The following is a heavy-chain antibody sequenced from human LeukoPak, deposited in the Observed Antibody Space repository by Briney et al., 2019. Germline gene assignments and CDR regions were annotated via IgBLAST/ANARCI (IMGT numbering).Heavy chain of an antibody. Sequence: GGSLRLSRAASGFTFSNYGMHWVRQAPGKGLEWVGVISYDGSNKYYADSVKGRFTISRDNSKNTLYLQMNSLTAGDTAVYYCAKDRRYQTLGYYFDYWGQGTLVTVSS. J-gene: IGHJ4*02. CDR1: GFTFSNYG. CDR2: ISYDGSNK. V-gene: IGHV3-30*18. CDR3: AKDRRYQTLGYYFDY. D-gene: IGHD3-16*01.